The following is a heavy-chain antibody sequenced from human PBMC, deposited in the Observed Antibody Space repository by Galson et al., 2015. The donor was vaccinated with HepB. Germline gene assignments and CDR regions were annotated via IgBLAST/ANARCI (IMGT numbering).Heavy chain of an antibody. J-gene: IGHJ5*02. CDR3: ARDSPRGSSNSLYNWFDP. CDR2: IWFDGTNK. CDR1: GFTFSNNN. Sequence: LRLSCAASGFTFSNNNMHWVRQAPGKGLEWVAVIWFDGTNKFHGDSVKGRFTISRDNAKNSLYLQLNSLRADDTAVYYCARDSPRGSSNSLYNWFDPWGQGTLVTVSS. V-gene: IGHV3-33*08. D-gene: IGHD6-13*01.